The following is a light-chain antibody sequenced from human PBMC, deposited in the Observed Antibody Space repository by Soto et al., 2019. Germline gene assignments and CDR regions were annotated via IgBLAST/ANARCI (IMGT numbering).Light chain of an antibody. Sequence: DIQMTQSPSSLSASVGDRVTITCRASQSISSYLNWYQQKPGKAPKLLIYAASSLQSGVPSRFSGSGSGTDFTLTISNLQPEDFATYYCPQSYRTPPMHTFGQGTKLEIK. V-gene: IGKV1-39*01. CDR3: PQSYRTPPMHT. CDR1: QSISSY. CDR2: AAS. J-gene: IGKJ2*01.